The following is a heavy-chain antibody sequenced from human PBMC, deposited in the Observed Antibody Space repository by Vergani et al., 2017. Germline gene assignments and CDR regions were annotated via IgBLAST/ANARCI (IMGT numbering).Heavy chain of an antibody. J-gene: IGHJ5*02. CDR3: ARGNCGVNCRKYNWLAP. CDR1: GGSMSDFY. D-gene: IGHD2-21*01. CDR2: IYPNGNG. V-gene: IGHV4-4*07. Sequence: QVHLQESGPGVVKPSDTLSLTCTVSGGSMSDFYWTWIRQPAGRGLEWIGRIYPNGNGNYNESLRSRLTMSIDTSRSQFSLSLSSVTAADTAVYYCARGNCGVNCRKYNWLAPWGRGILVTVSS.